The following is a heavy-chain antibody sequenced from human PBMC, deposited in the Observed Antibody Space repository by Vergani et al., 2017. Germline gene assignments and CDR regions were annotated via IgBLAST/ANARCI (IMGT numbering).Heavy chain of an antibody. D-gene: IGHD2-15*01. CDR2: IIPILGIA. V-gene: IGHV1-69*08. Sequence: QVQLVQSGAEVKKPGSSVKVSCKASGCTFSSYTISWVRQAPGQGLEWMGRIIPILGIANYAQKFQGRVTITADKSTSTAYMELSSLRSEDTAVYYCARDRRGYCSGGSCSNWFDPWGQGTLVTVSS. CDR3: ARDRRGYCSGGSCSNWFDP. J-gene: IGHJ5*02. CDR1: GCTFSSYT.